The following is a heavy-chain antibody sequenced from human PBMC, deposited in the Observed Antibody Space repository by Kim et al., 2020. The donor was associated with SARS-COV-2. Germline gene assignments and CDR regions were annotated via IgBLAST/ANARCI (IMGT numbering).Heavy chain of an antibody. D-gene: IGHD6-19*01. CDR3: ARRAIAVAGPPDY. J-gene: IGHJ4*02. V-gene: IGHV5-51*01. Sequence: YSPSFQGQVTISADKSISTAYLQWSSLKASDTAMYYCARRAIAVAGPPDYWGQGTLVTVSS.